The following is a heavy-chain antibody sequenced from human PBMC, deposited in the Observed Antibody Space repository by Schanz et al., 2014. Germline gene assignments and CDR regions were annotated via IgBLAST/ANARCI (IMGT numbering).Heavy chain of an antibody. CDR1: GGSIRTNY. Sequence: QVQLQESGPGLVKPSETLSLTCTVSGGSIRTNYWSWIRQPPGKGLEWIGYIYHTGMTNYNPSLKSRVTLSVDTSKNQFSLQLRSVSAADTAVYYCARSPGDFPGWFDSWGQGTLVTVSS. CDR2: IYHTGMT. D-gene: IGHD4-17*01. CDR3: ARSPGDFPGWFDS. J-gene: IGHJ5*01. V-gene: IGHV4-59*01.